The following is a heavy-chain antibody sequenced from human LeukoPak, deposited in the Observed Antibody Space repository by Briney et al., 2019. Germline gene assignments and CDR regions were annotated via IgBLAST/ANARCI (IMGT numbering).Heavy chain of an antibody. J-gene: IGHJ4*02. D-gene: IGHD6-19*01. CDR1: GFTFSSYS. CDR3: ARVGWKEVDREFDY. Sequence: GGSLRLSCAASGFTFSSYSMNWVRQAPGKGLEWVSSISSSSSYIYYADSVKGRFTISRDNAKNSLYLQMNSLRAEDTAVYYCARVGWKEVDREFDYWGQGTMVTVSS. CDR2: ISSSSSYI. V-gene: IGHV3-21*01.